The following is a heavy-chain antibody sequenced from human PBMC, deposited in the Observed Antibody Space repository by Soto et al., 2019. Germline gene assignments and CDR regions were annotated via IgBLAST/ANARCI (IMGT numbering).Heavy chain of an antibody. V-gene: IGHV4-59*02. J-gene: IGHJ4*02. CDR2: IHYGGST. CDR1: GGSVSSYY. D-gene: IGHD6-13*01. Sequence: SETLSLTCTVSGGSVSSYYWSWIRQPPGKGLEWIGHIHYGGSTNYRPSLKSRVTISLDTSKNQFPLNLSSVTAADTAVYYCARVRYSSSWTTFDYWGQGTLVTVSS. CDR3: ARVRYSSSWTTFDY.